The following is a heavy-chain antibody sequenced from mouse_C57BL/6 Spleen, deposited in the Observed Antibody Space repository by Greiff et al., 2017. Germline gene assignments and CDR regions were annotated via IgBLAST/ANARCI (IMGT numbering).Heavy chain of an antibody. D-gene: IGHD6-1*01. CDR3: AREGGEFLPALAY. CDR1: GYTFTSYG. Sequence: VKLMESGAELARPGASVKLSCKASGYTFTSYGISWVKQRTGQGLEWIGEIYPRSGNTYYNEKFKGKATLTADKSSSTAYMELRSLTSEDSAVYFCAREGGEFLPALAYWGQGTLVTVSA. J-gene: IGHJ3*01. CDR2: IYPRSGNT. V-gene: IGHV1-81*01.